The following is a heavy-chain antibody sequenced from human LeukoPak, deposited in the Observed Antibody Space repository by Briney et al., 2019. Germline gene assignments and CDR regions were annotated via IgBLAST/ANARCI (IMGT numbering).Heavy chain of an antibody. J-gene: IGHJ4*02. CDR3: ARFSVAGPDY. CDR2: IYYSGST. Sequence: SQTLSLTCTVSGGSISSYYWSWIRQPPGKGLEWIGYIYYSGSTNYNPSLKSRVTISVDTSKNQFSLKLSSVTAADTAVYYCARFSVAGPDYWGQGTLVTVSS. V-gene: IGHV4-59*01. D-gene: IGHD6-19*01. CDR1: GGSISSYY.